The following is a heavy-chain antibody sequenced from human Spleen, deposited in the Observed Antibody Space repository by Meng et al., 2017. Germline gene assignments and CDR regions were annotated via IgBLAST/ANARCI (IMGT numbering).Heavy chain of an antibody. CDR1: GGTIRSNG. V-gene: IGHV3-33*07. D-gene: IGHD3-16*01. CDR2: IWYDGSNK. Sequence: LSLTCTVSGGTIRSNGYYWGWIRQPPGKGLEWVAVIWYDGSNKYYADSVKGRFTISRDNSKNTLYLQMNSLRAEDTAVYYCAREGGRLIWGQGTLVTVSS. CDR3: AREGGRLI. J-gene: IGHJ4*02.